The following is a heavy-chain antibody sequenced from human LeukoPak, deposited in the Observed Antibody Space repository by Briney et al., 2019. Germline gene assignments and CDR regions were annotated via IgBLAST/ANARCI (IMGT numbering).Heavy chain of an antibody. CDR3: ARSRTTVAWWFDP. D-gene: IGHD4-23*01. Sequence: GESLKISCKGSGYSFTSYWIGWVRQMPGKGLEWMGIIHPGDSDTRYSPSFQGQVTISADKSISTAYLQWSSLKASDTAMYFCARSRTTVAWWFDPWGQGTLVTVSS. CDR2: IHPGDSDT. V-gene: IGHV5-51*01. J-gene: IGHJ5*02. CDR1: GYSFTSYW.